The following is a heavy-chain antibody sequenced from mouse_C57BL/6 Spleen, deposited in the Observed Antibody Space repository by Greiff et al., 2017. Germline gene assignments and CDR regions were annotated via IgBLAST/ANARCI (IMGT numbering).Heavy chain of an antibody. CDR1: GYAFSSYW. V-gene: IGHV1-80*01. J-gene: IGHJ4*01. CDR3: ARRDYYGNYFYYAMGY. D-gene: IGHD2-1*01. CDR2: IYPGDGDT. Sequence: VHLVESGAELVKPGASVKISCKASGYAFSSYWMDWVKQRPGKGLEWIGQIYPGDGDTNYNGKFKGKATLTADKSSSTAYMQLSSLTSEDSAVYFCARRDYYGNYFYYAMGYWGQGTSVTVSS.